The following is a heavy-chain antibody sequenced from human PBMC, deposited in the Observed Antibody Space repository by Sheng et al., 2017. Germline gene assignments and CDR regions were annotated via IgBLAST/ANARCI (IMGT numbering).Heavy chain of an antibody. D-gene: IGHD2-2*01. J-gene: IGHJ2*01. Sequence: EVQLVESGGGLVQPGGSLRLSCAASGFTFSSYWMSWVRQAPGKGLEWVANIKQDGSEKYYVDSVKGRLTISRDNAKNSLYLQMNSLRAEDTAVYYCARDFQVEMALWYFDLWGRGTLVTVSS. CDR2: IKQDGSEK. V-gene: IGHV3-7*01. CDR3: ARDFQVEMALWYFDL. CDR1: GFTFSSYW.